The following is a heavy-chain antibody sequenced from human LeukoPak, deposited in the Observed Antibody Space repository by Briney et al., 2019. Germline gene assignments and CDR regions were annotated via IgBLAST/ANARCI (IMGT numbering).Heavy chain of an antibody. CDR3: ARDMRSIAAAGTISFDY. J-gene: IGHJ4*02. V-gene: IGHV3-23*01. CDR2: ISGSGGST. CDR1: GFTFSSYA. Sequence: GGSLRLSCAASGFTFSSYAMSWVRQAPGKGLEWVSAISGSGGSTYYADSVKGRFTISRDNAKNSLYLQMNSLRAEDTAVYYCARDMRSIAAAGTISFDYWGQGALVTVSS. D-gene: IGHD6-13*01.